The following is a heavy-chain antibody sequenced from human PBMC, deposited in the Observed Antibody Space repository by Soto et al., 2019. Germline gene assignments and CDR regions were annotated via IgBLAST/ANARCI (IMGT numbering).Heavy chain of an antibody. V-gene: IGHV3-30*03. J-gene: IGHJ4*02. Sequence: QVQLVESGGGVVQPGRSLRLSCAASGFIFRNFGMHWVRRAPGKGLEWVAVISGDGNDKYYPDSMKGRFTISRDNFNKTLYLQLNSLSPEDTAVYHCVQGASTAHQPLDSWGQGVLVTVSS. D-gene: IGHD1-26*01. CDR3: VQGASTAHQPLDS. CDR1: GFIFRNFG. CDR2: ISGDGNDK.